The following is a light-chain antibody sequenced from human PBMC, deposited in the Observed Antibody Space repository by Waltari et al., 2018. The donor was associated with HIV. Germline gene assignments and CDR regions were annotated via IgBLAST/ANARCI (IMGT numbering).Light chain of an antibody. J-gene: IGLJ3*02. Sequence: SYVLTQPPSVSVAPGQTAMIICGGDNIATYTVHWYQQRPGQAPVLVISGNSDRPSGSPGRFSGSSAGNTATLTISRVEVGDEAGYFCQVWDATGDHPGVFGGGTKLTVL. V-gene: IGLV3-21*02. CDR1: NIATYT. CDR3: QVWDATGDHPGV. CDR2: GNS.